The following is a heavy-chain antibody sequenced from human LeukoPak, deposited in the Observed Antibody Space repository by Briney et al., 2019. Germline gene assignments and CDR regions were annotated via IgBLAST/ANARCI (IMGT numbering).Heavy chain of an antibody. J-gene: IGHJ4*02. CDR2: IAWNRAII. Sequence: GGSLRLSCAASGFTFNGYAMHWVRQAPGKGLEWVSGIAWNRAIIGYADSVEGRFTISRDNAKNSLYLQMNNLRADDTALYYCAKVEGYGYGYVTNWGQGTLVTVSS. CDR1: GFTFNGYA. CDR3: AKVEGYGYGYVTN. V-gene: IGHV3-9*01. D-gene: IGHD5-18*01.